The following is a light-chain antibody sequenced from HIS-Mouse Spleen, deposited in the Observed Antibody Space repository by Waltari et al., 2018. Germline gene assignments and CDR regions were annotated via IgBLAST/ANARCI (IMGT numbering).Light chain of an antibody. CDR1: ALPKQS. J-gene: IGLJ2*01. V-gene: IGLV3-10*01. CDR3: YSTDSSGNHRV. Sequence: SYELTQPPSVSVSPGQTARITCSGDALPKQSAYWYQQKSGQAPVLVIYEDSKRPSGIPERFSGSSSGTMATLTISGAQVDDEADYYCYSTDSSGNHRVFGGGTKLTVL. CDR2: EDS.